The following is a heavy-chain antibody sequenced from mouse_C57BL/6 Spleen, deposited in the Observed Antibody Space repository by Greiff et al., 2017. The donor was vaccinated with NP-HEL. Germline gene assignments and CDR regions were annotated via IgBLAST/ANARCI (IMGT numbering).Heavy chain of an antibody. Sequence: QVQLQQPGAELVKPGASVKLSCKASGYTFTSYWMHWVKQRPGRGLEWIGRIDPNSGGTKYNEKFKSKATLTVDKPSSTAYMQLSSLTSEDSAVYYCAREEDLSWVDYDNAMDYWGQGTSVTVSS. CDR1: GYTFTSYW. CDR2: IDPNSGGT. V-gene: IGHV1-72*01. J-gene: IGHJ4*01. CDR3: AREEDLSWVDYDNAMDY. D-gene: IGHD2-4*01.